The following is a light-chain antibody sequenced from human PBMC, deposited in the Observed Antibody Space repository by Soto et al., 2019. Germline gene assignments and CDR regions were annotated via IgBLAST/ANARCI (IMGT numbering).Light chain of an antibody. CDR3: QQYGLPWT. V-gene: IGKV3-20*01. J-gene: IGKJ1*01. CDR1: QSVSSSY. Sequence: EIVLTQSPGTLSLSPGERATLSCRASQSVSSSYLAWYQQKPGQAPRLLIYGASSRATGIPDRFSGSGSGTDFTITISRLETEDFALYYCQQYGLPWTFGQGTKVEIK. CDR2: GAS.